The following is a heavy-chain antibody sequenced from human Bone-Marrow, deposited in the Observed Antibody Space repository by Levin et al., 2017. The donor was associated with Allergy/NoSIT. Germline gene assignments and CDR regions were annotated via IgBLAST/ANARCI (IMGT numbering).Heavy chain of an antibody. Sequence: CAASGFTFSNAWMSWVRQAPGKGLEWVGRIKSKTDGGTTDYAAPVKGRFTISRDDSKNTLYLQMNSLKTEDTAVYYCTTAPRHIRYFDWLYYYYGMDVWGQGTTVTVSS. D-gene: IGHD3-9*01. J-gene: IGHJ6*02. CDR2: IKSKTDGGTT. CDR3: TTAPRHIRYFDWLYYYYGMDV. CDR1: GFTFSNAW. V-gene: IGHV3-15*01.